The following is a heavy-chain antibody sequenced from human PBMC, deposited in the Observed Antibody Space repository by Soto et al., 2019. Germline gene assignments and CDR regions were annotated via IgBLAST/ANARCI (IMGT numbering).Heavy chain of an antibody. Sequence: ASVKVSCKASGYTFTSYGISWVRQAPGQGLEWMGWISAYNGNTNYAQKLQGRVTMTTDTSTSTAYMELRSLRSDDTAVYYCARDEELGYCSGGSCRASDYWGQGTLVTVSS. CDR3: ARDEELGYCSGGSCRASDY. CDR2: ISAYNGNT. J-gene: IGHJ4*02. D-gene: IGHD2-15*01. V-gene: IGHV1-18*01. CDR1: GYTFTSYG.